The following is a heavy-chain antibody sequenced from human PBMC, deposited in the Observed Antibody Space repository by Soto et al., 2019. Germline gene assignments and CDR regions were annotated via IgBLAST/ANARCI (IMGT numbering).Heavy chain of an antibody. CDR3: ARGRILRSSHSGPRGYYYMEV. J-gene: IGHJ6*03. D-gene: IGHD3-3*01. CDR2: INPSGGST. V-gene: IGHV1-46*03. CDR1: GYTCPRYY. Sequence: QVQLVQSGAEVKKPGASVKVSCKASGYTCPRYYMHWVRQAPGQGLEWMGIINPSGGSTSYAQKFQGRVTMTRDTSTSTVYMELSSLRSEDTAVYYCARGRILRSSHSGPRGYYYMEVWGKGTTVTVSS.